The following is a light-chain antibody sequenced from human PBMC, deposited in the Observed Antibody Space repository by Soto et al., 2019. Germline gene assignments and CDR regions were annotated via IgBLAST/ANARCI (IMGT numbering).Light chain of an antibody. CDR1: QSISSY. CDR3: QQSYSTPWT. Sequence: DIQMTQSPSSLSASVGDRVPITCRASQSISSYLNWYQQKPGKAHKLLIYAASSLQSGVPSRFSGSGSGTDFTLTISSLQPEEFATYYCQQSYSTPWTFCQGSKVDIK. CDR2: AAS. V-gene: IGKV1-39*01. J-gene: IGKJ1*01.